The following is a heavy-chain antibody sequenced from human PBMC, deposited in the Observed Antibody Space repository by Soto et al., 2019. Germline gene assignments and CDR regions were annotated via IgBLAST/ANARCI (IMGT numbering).Heavy chain of an antibody. V-gene: IGHV4-30-2*01. CDR2: IYHSGST. J-gene: IGHJ3*02. Sequence: QLQLQESGSGRVKPSQTLSLTCAVSGGSISSGGYSWSWIRQPPGKGLEWIGYIYHSGSTYYSTSLKSRVTISVDMSQNQFSLKLSSVTAADTAVYDCARTPDIWGQGTIVTVSS. CDR3: ARTPDI. CDR1: GGSISSGGYS.